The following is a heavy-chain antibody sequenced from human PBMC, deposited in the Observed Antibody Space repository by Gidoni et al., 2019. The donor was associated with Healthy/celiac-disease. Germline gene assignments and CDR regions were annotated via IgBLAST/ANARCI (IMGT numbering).Heavy chain of an antibody. J-gene: IGHJ4*02. CDR3: ARLVGATSMADY. CDR1: GFTVSSNY. V-gene: IGHV3-53*01. Sequence: EVQLVDSGGGLIHPGGSLRLSCAASGFTVSSNYMIWARQAPGKGLEWGSVIYSGGSTYYADSVKGRFTISRDNSKNTLYLQMNSLRAEDTAVYYCARLVGATSMADYWGQGTLVTVSS. CDR2: IYSGGST. D-gene: IGHD1-26*01.